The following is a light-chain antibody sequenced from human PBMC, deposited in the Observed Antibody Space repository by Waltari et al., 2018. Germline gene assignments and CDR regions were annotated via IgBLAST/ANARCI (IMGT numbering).Light chain of an antibody. V-gene: IGKV3-20*01. Sequence: EIVLTQSPGSLSSSPVERVTLSCRASQSVSRALAWYQQKPGQAPRLLIFGASNRATGIPDRFSGSGSETDFRLTISRLEPEDFAVYYCQHYVRLPATFGRGTKVEIK. CDR1: QSVSRA. CDR2: GAS. J-gene: IGKJ1*01. CDR3: QHYVRLPAT.